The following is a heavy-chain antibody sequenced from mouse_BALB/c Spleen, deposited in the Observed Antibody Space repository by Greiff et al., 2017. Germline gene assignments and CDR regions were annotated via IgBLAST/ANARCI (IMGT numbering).Heavy chain of an antibody. J-gene: IGHJ3*01. D-gene: IGHD1-1*01. V-gene: IGHV3-2*02. CDR1: GYSITSDYA. Sequence: ESGPGLVKPSQSLSLTCTVTGYSITSDYAWNWIRQFPGNKLEWMGYISYSGSTSYNPSLKSRISITRDTSKNQFFLQLNSVTTEDTATYYCARSEYYGSSQFAYWGQGTLVTVSA. CDR2: ISYSGST. CDR3: ARSEYYGSSQFAY.